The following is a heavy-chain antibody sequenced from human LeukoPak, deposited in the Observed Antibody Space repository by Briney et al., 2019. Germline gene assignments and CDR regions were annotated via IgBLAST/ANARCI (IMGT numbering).Heavy chain of an antibody. V-gene: IGHV5-51*01. CDR1: GYSFTGYW. J-gene: IGHJ4*02. Sequence: GESLKISCKGSGYSFTGYWIAWVRQMPGKGLEWVGIMYPGDSETRYSPSFQGQVTTSVDKSISTAYLQWTSLKATDSAIYYCARVPAGFTYGHFDYWGQGTLVTVSS. CDR2: MYPGDSET. D-gene: IGHD2/OR15-2a*01. CDR3: ARVPAGFTYGHFDY.